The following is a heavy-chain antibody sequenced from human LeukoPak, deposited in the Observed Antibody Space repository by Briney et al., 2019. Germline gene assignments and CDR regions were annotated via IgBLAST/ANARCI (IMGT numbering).Heavy chain of an antibody. J-gene: IGHJ4*02. CDR3: AKIPYYDFWSGRQYFDY. CDR2: ISGSGGST. V-gene: IGHV3-23*01. Sequence: GGSLRLSRAASGFTFSSYAMSWVRQAPGKGLEWVSAISGSGGSTYYADSVKGRFTISRDNSKNTLYLQMNSLRAEDTAVYYCAKIPYYDFWSGRQYFDYWGQGTLVTVSS. D-gene: IGHD3-3*01. CDR1: GFTFSSYA.